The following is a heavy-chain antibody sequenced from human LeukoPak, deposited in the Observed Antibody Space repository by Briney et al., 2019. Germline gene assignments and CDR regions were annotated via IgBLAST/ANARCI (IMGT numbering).Heavy chain of an antibody. CDR2: INRDGSR. J-gene: IGHJ4*02. V-gene: IGHV3-74*01. Sequence: GGSLRLSCAASGFTFSTYWMHWVRQAPGKGLVWVSRINRDGSRSYADSLKGRFTISRDNAKNTLYLQMNSLRAEDTAVYYCARGNMYSSSWPYYFDYWGQGTLVTVSS. D-gene: IGHD6-13*01. CDR3: ARGNMYSSSWPYYFDY. CDR1: GFTFSTYW.